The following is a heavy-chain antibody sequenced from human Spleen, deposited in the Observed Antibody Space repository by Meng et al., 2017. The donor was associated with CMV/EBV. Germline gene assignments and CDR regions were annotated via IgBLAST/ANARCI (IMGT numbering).Heavy chain of an antibody. D-gene: IGHD3-3*01. CDR2: IRGSGVST. CDR1: GFTFSSYA. CDR3: AKDLYYDFWSGYYTPQGFDY. J-gene: IGHJ4*02. V-gene: IGHV3-23*01. Sequence: GGSLRLSWAASGFTFSSYAMSWVRQAPGKGLEWASAIRGSGVSTYYADSVKGRFTISRDNSKNTLYLQMNSLRAEDTAVYYCAKDLYYDFWSGYYTPQGFDYWGQGTLVTVSS.